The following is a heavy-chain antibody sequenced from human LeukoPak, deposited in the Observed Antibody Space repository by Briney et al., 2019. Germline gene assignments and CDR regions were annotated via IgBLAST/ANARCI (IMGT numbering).Heavy chain of an antibody. D-gene: IGHD2-15*01. Sequence: ASVKVSCKASGYTFTGYYMHRVRQAPGQGLEWMGWINPNSGGTNYAQKFQGRVTMTRDTSISTAYMELSRLRSDDTAVYYCARGGDCSGGSCYRNWFDPWGQGTLVTVSS. CDR2: INPNSGGT. V-gene: IGHV1-2*02. CDR3: ARGGDCSGGSCYRNWFDP. J-gene: IGHJ5*02. CDR1: GYTFTGYY.